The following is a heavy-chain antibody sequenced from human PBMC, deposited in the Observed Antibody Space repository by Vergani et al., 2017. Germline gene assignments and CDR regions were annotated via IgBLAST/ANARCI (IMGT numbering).Heavy chain of an antibody. CDR1: GASIRSSNYY. V-gene: IGHV4-39*01. CDR3: ARHPTVELVGKLGWIDP. CDR2: IYYSGST. J-gene: IGHJ5*02. D-gene: IGHD5-24*01. Sequence: QLQLQESGPGLVKPSATLSLTCSVSGASIRSSNYYWGWIRQPPGKGLEWIASIYYSGSTYYNPSLKSRVTISVDTSKNQFSLKLSSVTAADTAVYFWARHPTVELVGKLGWIDPWGQGILVTVSS.